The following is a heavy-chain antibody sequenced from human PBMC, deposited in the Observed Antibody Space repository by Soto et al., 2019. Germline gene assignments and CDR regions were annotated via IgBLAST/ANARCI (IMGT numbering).Heavy chain of an antibody. D-gene: IGHD1-26*01. V-gene: IGHV4-31*03. J-gene: IGHJ4*02. CDR1: GGSISSGGYY. CDR2: IYYSGGT. CDR3: AREGGIVGATAADY. Sequence: QVQLQESGPGLVKPSQTLSLTCTVSGGSISSGGYYWSWIGQHPGKGLEWIGYIYYSGGTYYNPSIKGRVTISVATSKNQFSLKVSSVTAADTAVYYCAREGGIVGATAADYWGQGTLVTVSS.